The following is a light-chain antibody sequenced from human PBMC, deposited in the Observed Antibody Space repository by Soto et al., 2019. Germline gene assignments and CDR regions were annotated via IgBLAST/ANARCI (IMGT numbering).Light chain of an antibody. V-gene: IGKV3-15*01. CDR2: AAS. CDR1: QSISNN. J-gene: IGKJ1*01. Sequence: EIVMTQSPSTLSGSAGDRVTISCRASQSISNNLAWYQQTPGQAPSLLFFAASTRAAGLPARFSGGWSGTEFTLTISSQQSEDSAVYYCQQNHSWPAFGQGTKVDIK. CDR3: QQNHSWPA.